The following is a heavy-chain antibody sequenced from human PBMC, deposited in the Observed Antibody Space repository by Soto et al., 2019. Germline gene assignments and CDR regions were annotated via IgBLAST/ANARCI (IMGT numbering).Heavy chain of an antibody. Sequence: ASVKVSCKASGYTFTRYGISWVRQAPGQGLEWMGWISAYNGNTNYAQKLQGRVTMTTDTSTSTAYMVLRSLRSDDTAVYYCARDGTHYDILTGYYSFPRFDYWGQGTLVTVSS. CDR2: ISAYNGNT. CDR3: ARDGTHYDILTGYYSFPRFDY. CDR1: GYTFTRYG. V-gene: IGHV1-18*01. D-gene: IGHD3-9*01. J-gene: IGHJ4*02.